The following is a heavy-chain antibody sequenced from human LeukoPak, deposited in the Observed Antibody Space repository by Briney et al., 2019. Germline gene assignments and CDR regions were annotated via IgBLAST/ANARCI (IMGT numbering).Heavy chain of an antibody. D-gene: IGHD2-2*01. J-gene: IGHJ4*02. CDR2: IYSGGST. V-gene: IGHV3-66*02. CDR1: GFTVSSNY. Sequence: GGSLRLSCAASGFTVSSNYMSWVRQAPGKGLEWVSVIYSGGSTYYADSVKGRFTISRDNSKNTLYLQMNSLRAEDTAVYYCAREIYCSSTSCRAPFDYWGQGTLVTVSS. CDR3: AREIYCSSTSCRAPFDY.